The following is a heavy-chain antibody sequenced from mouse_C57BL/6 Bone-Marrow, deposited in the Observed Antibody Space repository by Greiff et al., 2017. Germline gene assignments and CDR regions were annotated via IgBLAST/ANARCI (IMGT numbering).Heavy chain of an antibody. CDR1: GYTFTDYY. CDR2: INPNNGGT. CDR3: ARSFFFDY. J-gene: IGHJ2*01. V-gene: IGHV1-26*01. Sequence: DVQLQQSGPVLVKSGALVKISCKASGYTFTDYYMNWVKQSHGKSLEWFGDINPNNGGTSYNQKFKGKATLTVDKSSSTAYMELRSLTSEDAAVYYCARSFFFDYWGQGTTLTVSS.